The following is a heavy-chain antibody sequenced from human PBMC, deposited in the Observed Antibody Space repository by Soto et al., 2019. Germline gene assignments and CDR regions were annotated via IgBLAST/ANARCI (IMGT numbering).Heavy chain of an antibody. CDR3: ARDGSAIVGTNWYFDL. J-gene: IGHJ2*01. V-gene: IGHV1-2*04. CDR1: GYTFTGYY. Sequence: ASVKVSCKASGYTFTGYYMHWVRQAPGQGLEWMGWINPNSGGTNYAQKFQGWVTMTRDTSISTAYMELSRLRSDDTAVYYCARDGSAIVGTNWYFDLWGRGTLVTVSS. CDR2: INPNSGGT. D-gene: IGHD1-26*01.